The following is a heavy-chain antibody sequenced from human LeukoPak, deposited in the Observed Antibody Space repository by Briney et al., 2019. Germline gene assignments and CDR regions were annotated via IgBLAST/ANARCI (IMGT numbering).Heavy chain of an antibody. J-gene: IGHJ4*02. Sequence: ASVTVSFTASGYTFIAYYMHWVRQAPGQGLEWMGWVNPNSGGTNYAQKLQGRVTMTTDTSTSTAYMELRSLRSDDTAVYYCARDLTMIVVVPHYWGQGTLVTVSS. CDR3: ARDLTMIVVVPHY. CDR1: GYTFIAYY. D-gene: IGHD3-22*01. CDR2: VNPNSGGT. V-gene: IGHV1-2*02.